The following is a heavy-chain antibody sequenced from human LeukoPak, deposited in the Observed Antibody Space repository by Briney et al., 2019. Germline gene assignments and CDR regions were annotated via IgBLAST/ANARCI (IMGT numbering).Heavy chain of an antibody. J-gene: IGHJ4*02. V-gene: IGHV4-4*07. CDR3: AREQGTGTSSRYFDY. CDR2: IYTSGST. Sequence: SETLSLTCSVSGGSISSSYWSWIRQPAGNGLEWIGRIYTSGSTNYNPSLKSRVTMSVDTSKNQFSLKLNSVTAADTAVYYCAREQGTGTSSRYFDYWGQGTLVTVSS. CDR1: GGSISSSY. D-gene: IGHD1-1*01.